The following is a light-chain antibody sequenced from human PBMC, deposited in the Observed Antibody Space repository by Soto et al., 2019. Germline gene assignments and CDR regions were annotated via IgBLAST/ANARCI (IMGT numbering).Light chain of an antibody. V-gene: IGKV1-33*01. J-gene: IGKJ4*01. Sequence: DIQMTQSPSSLSAFVGDRVTITCQASQDISNLLNWYQQKPGKAPKLLIYDASNLERGVSSRFTGSGTGTDFTFTINSLQPEDVATYYCQHYANLPLTFGGGTKVEIK. CDR1: QDISNL. CDR3: QHYANLPLT. CDR2: DAS.